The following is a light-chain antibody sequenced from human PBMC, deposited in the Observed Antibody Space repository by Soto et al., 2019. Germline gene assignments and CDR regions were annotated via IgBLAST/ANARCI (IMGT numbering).Light chain of an antibody. CDR2: DAS. CDR3: QQYDNWPPYT. V-gene: IGKV3-20*01. Sequence: EIVLTQSPGTLSLSPGERATLSCRASQSLSRSYLAWYRQKPGQAPRLLIYDASRRATGIPDRFSGSGSGTDFTLTISRLEPEDFAVYYCQQYDNWPPYTFGQGTKLEIK. CDR1: QSLSRSY. J-gene: IGKJ2*01.